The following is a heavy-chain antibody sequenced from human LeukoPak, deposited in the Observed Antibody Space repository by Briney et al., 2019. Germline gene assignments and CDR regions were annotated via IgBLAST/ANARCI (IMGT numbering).Heavy chain of an antibody. D-gene: IGHD1-1*01. CDR2: ISGSGGST. Sequence: HPGGSLRLSCAASGFTFSSYAMSWVRQAPGKGLEWVSAISGSGGSTYYADSVKGRFTISRDNSKNTLYLQMNSLRAEDTAVYYCAKDLLVRLERPSDYWGQGTLVTVSS. CDR3: AKDLLVRLERPSDY. CDR1: GFTFSSYA. J-gene: IGHJ4*02. V-gene: IGHV3-23*01.